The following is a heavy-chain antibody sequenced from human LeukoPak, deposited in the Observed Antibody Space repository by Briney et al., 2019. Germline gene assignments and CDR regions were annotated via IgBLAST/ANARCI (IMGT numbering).Heavy chain of an antibody. CDR3: ARAEQQLVQAFDY. V-gene: IGHV4-59*01. Sequence: SENLSLTCTVSGGSISSYYWSWLRQPPGKGLEWIGYIYYSGSTDSNPSLKSRVTISVDTSKNPFSLKLSSVTAADTAVYYSARAEQQLVQAFDYWGREPWSPSPQ. D-gene: IGHD6-13*01. J-gene: IGHJ4*02. CDR1: GGSISSYY. CDR2: IYYSGST.